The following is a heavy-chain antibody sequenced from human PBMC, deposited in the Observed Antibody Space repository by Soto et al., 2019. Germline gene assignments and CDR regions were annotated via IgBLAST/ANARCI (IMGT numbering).Heavy chain of an antibody. D-gene: IGHD2-2*01. CDR1: GGSFSGYY. J-gene: IGHJ5*02. Sequence: SETLSLTCAVYGGSFSGYYWSRIRQPPGKGLEWIGEINHSGSTNYNPSLKSRVTISVDTSKDQFALKLSAVTAADTAVYYCARKEGWLVPAAIRNWFDPWGQGTLVTVSS. V-gene: IGHV4-34*01. CDR3: ARKEGWLVPAAIRNWFDP. CDR2: INHSGST.